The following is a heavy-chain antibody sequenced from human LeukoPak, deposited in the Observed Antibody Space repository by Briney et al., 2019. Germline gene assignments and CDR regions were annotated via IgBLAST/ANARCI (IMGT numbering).Heavy chain of an antibody. CDR1: GGSISSGSYY. CDR3: ARGPYSYDSSGAFDI. D-gene: IGHD3-22*01. J-gene: IGHJ3*02. Sequence: ASETLSLTCTVSGGSISSGSYYWGWIRQPPGKGLEWIGNIYYSGSTYYNPSLKSRVTISVDTSKNQFSLKLSSVTAADTAVYFCARGPYSYDSSGAFDIWGQGTMVAVSS. V-gene: IGHV4-39*07. CDR2: IYYSGST.